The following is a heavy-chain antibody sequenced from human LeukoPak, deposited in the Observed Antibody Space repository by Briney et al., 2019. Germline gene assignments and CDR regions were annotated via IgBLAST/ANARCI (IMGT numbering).Heavy chain of an antibody. V-gene: IGHV1-69*06. Sequence: SVKVSCKASGGTVSRYPISWVRQAPGQGPEWMGGIIPISGTTNYAQNFQGRVTLSADKSTTTVYMELSSLRSEDTAVYYCARVEGYINGKDYYYYYMDVWGKGTTVTVSS. CDR1: GGTVSRYP. J-gene: IGHJ6*03. D-gene: IGHD5-18*01. CDR2: IIPISGTT. CDR3: ARVEGYINGKDYYYYYMDV.